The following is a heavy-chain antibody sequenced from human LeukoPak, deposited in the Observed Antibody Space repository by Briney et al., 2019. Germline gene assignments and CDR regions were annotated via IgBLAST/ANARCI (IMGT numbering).Heavy chain of an antibody. CDR2: IYYSGST. J-gene: IGHJ4*02. V-gene: IGHV4-59*11. D-gene: IGHD6-19*01. CDR3: ARDLAVAGTVAALGY. Sequence: SETLSLTCTVSGGSISSHYWSWIRQPPGKGLEWIGYIYYSGSTNYNPSLKSRVTISVDTSKNQFSLKLSSVTAADTAVYYCARDLAVAGTVAALGYWGQGTQVTVSS. CDR1: GGSISSHY.